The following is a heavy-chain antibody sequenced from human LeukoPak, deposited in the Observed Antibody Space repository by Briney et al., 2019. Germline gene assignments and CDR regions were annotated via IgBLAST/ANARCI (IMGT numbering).Heavy chain of an antibody. D-gene: IGHD3-10*01. CDR2: VYYSGST. Sequence: SETLSLTCTVSGGSISNYYWSWIRQPPGKGLEWIGYVYYSGSTNYNPSLKSRVTISVDTSKNQFSLKLSSVTAADTAVYYCAREGKITMVRGVIRYYYMDVWGKGTTVTISS. CDR1: GGSISNYY. J-gene: IGHJ6*03. V-gene: IGHV4-59*12. CDR3: AREGKITMVRGVIRYYYMDV.